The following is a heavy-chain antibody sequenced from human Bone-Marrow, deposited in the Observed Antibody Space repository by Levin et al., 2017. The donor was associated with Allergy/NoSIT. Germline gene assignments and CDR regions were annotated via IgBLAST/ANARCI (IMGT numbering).Heavy chain of an antibody. V-gene: IGHV4-61*02. J-gene: IGHJ6*03. CDR1: GGSISSGSYY. CDR2: IYTSGST. Sequence: SETLSLTCTVSGGSISSGSYYWSWIRQPAGKGLEWIGRIYTSGSTNYNPSLKSRVTISVDTSKNQFSLKLSSVTAADTAVYYCARDGAGDTAMGTSKSYFYYYMDVWGKGTTVTVSS. D-gene: IGHD5-18*01. CDR3: ARDGAGDTAMGTSKSYFYYYMDV.